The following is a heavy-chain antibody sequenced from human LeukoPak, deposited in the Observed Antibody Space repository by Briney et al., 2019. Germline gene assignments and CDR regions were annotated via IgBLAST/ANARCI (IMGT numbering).Heavy chain of an antibody. J-gene: IGHJ4*02. Sequence: PSETLSLTCAVYGGSFIGYYWSWIRQPPGKGLEWIGEINRSGGANYNPSLKSRVTISADTSKSQFSLKLGSVTAADTAVYYCARVPLRFLEPFDYWGQGTLVTVSS. CDR3: ARVPLRFLEPFDY. D-gene: IGHD3-3*01. V-gene: IGHV4-34*01. CDR2: INRSGGA. CDR1: GGSFIGYY.